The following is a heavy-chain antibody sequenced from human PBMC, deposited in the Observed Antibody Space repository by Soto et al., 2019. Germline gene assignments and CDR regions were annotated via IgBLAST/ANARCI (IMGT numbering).Heavy chain of an antibody. CDR1: GFTFSSYA. CDR2: ISYDGSNK. CDR3: ARAEGLWVAGNFDY. Sequence: GGSLRLSCAASGFTFSSYAMHWVRQAPGKGLEWVAVISYDGSNKYYADSVKGRFTISRDNSKNTLYLQMNSLRAEDTAVYYCARAEGLWVAGNFDYWGQGTLVTVSS. V-gene: IGHV3-30-3*01. J-gene: IGHJ4*02. D-gene: IGHD6-19*01.